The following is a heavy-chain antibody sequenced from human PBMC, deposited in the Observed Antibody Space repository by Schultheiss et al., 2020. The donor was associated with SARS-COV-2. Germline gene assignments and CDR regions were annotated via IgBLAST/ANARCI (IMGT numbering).Heavy chain of an antibody. CDR2: IDGDDDK. J-gene: IGHJ4*02. CDR1: GFSLSTSGVG. V-gene: IGHV2-70*04. CDR3: ARMAAFCGGDCYWSFDS. D-gene: IGHD2-21*02. Sequence: SGPTLVKPTQTLTLTCTFSGFSLSTSGVGVGWIRQPPGKALEWLARIDGDDDKFYSTSLKTRLTISKDTSKNQVVLTMTNMDPVDTGTYYCARMAAFCGGDCYWSFDSWGQGTLVTVSS.